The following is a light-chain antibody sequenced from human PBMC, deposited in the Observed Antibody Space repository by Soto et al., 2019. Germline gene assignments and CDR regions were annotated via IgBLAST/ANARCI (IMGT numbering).Light chain of an antibody. Sequence: QSALAQPAPVSGSPGQSITISCTGTNNDVGAHNFVSWYQQHPGKAPKVMIYEVSNRPSGVSNRFSGSKSGNTASLTISGLQPEDEADYYCNSYTNSAARVFGTGTKVTVL. J-gene: IGLJ1*01. CDR2: EVS. V-gene: IGLV2-14*01. CDR3: NSYTNSAARV. CDR1: NNDVGAHNF.